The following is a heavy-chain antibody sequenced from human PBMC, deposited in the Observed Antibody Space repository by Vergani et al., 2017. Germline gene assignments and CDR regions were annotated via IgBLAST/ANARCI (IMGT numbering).Heavy chain of an antibody. V-gene: IGHV1-69*04. CDR1: GGTFSSYA. Sequence: QVQLVQSGAEVKKPGSSVKVSCKASGGTFSSYAISWVRQAPGQGLEWMGRIIPILGIANYAQKFQGRVTSTADKSTSTAYMELSSLRSEYTAVYYCARSHYSSSYYYYGMDVWGQGTTVTVSS. CDR3: ARSHYSSSYYYYGMDV. D-gene: IGHD6-13*01. CDR2: IIPILGIA. J-gene: IGHJ6*02.